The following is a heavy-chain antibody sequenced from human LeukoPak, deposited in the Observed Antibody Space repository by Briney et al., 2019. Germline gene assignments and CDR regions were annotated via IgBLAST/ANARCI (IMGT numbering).Heavy chain of an antibody. V-gene: IGHV3-30*04. CDR1: GFTFSSYA. CDR2: ISYDGSNK. D-gene: IGHD3-22*01. J-gene: IGHJ4*02. Sequence: PGGSLRLSCAASGFTFSSYAMHWVRQAPGKGLEWVAVISYDGSNKYYADSVKGRFTISRDNSKNTLYLQMNSLRAEDTAVYYCARDFSSYYANSAYYGDTWFDYWGQGTLVTVSS. CDR3: ARDFSSYYANSAYYGDTWFDY.